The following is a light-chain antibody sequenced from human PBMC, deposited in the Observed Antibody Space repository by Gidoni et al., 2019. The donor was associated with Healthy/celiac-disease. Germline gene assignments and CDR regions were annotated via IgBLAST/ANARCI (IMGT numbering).Light chain of an antibody. CDR3: QQRSNWLGT. CDR2: DAS. CDR1: QSVSSY. Sequence: IVLTQSPATLSLSPGERATLSCRASQSVSSYLAWYQQKPGQAPRLLIYDASNRATGIPARFSCSGSGTDFTLTISSLEPEDFAVYYCQQRSNWLGTFGQGTKVEIK. V-gene: IGKV3-11*01. J-gene: IGKJ1*01.